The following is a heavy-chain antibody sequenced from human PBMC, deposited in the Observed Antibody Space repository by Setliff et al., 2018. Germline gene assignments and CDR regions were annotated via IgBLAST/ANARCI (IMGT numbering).Heavy chain of an antibody. J-gene: IGHJ2*01. Sequence: SETLSLTCTVSGGSISNSTFYWGWIRQPPGKGLEWIGSINYYGSIFDDGTTYSTYYNPSLKSRATISIDTSKSQFSLKLSSTTAADTALYYCARNPDFLQYSFDLWGRGTLVTVSS. V-gene: IGHV4-39*07. CDR3: ARNPDFLQYSFDL. D-gene: IGHD5-12*01. CDR1: GGSISNSTFY. CDR2: INYYGSIFDDGTTYST.